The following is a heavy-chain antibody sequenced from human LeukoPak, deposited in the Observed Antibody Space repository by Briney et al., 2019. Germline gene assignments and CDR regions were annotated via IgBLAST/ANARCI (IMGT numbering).Heavy chain of an antibody. CDR1: GGSISSYY. D-gene: IGHD2-21*02. CDR3: ARSGVTALSWVDP. CDR2: ISYSGST. Sequence: SETLSLTCTVSGGSISSYYWSWIRQPPGKGLEWIGYISYSGSTNYNPSLRSRITISVDTSKNQFSLKLSSVTAADTAVYYCARSGVTALSWVDPWGQGTLVTVSS. J-gene: IGHJ5*02. V-gene: IGHV4-59*08.